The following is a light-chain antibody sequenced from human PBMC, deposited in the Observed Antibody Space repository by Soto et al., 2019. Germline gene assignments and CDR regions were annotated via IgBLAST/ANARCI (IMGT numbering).Light chain of an antibody. CDR2: DAS. J-gene: IGKJ4*01. V-gene: IGKV3D-11*02. CDR3: QQRSNWHLT. CDR1: QSVSSY. Sequence: EIVLTQSPATLSLSPGERATHSCRASQSVSSYLAWYQQKPGQAPRLLIYDASNRATGIPARFSGSGPGTDFTLTISSLEPEDFAVYYCQQRSNWHLTFGGGTKVDIK.